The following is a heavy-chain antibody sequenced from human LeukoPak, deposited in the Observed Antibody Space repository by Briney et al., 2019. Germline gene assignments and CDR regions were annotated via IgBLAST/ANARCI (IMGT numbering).Heavy chain of an antibody. J-gene: IGHJ4*02. Sequence: GESLKISCKGSGYSFTSYWIGWVRQMPGKGLEWMGIIHPGDSDTTYSPSFQGQVTISADKSISTAYLQWSSLKASDTAMYYCASNSHSSAYYGTIDYWGQGTLVTVSS. D-gene: IGHD3-22*01. CDR1: GYSFTSYW. CDR2: IHPGDSDT. CDR3: ASNSHSSAYYGTIDY. V-gene: IGHV5-51*01.